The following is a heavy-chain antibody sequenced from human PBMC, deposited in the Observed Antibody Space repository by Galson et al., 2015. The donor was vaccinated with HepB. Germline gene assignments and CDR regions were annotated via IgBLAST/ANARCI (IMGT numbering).Heavy chain of an antibody. CDR1: GGSISGYS. V-gene: IGHV4-59*08. Sequence: ETLSLTCTVSGGSISGYSWTWIRRSPGKGLGWLVYIYYRGSTNYNPTLKSRVTISVDTSKNQFSLKLRSVTAADTAVYYCARLYDRGGLWARSDYWGQGILVIVSS. J-gene: IGHJ4*02. CDR3: ARLYDRGGLWARSDY. CDR2: IYYRGST. D-gene: IGHD3-22*01.